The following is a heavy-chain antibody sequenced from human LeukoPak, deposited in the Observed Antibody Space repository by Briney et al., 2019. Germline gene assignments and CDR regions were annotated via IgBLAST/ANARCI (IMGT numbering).Heavy chain of an antibody. Sequence: GASVKVSCKASGYTFTSYGISWVRQAPGQGLEWMGWISAYNGNTNYAQKLQGRVTMTTDTSTSTAYMELRSLRSDDTAVYYCARDEAWGYCSDSNCYIGLGNNWFDPWGQGTLVTVSS. D-gene: IGHD2-15*01. J-gene: IGHJ5*02. CDR3: ARDEAWGYCSDSNCYIGLGNNWFDP. V-gene: IGHV1-18*01. CDR2: ISAYNGNT. CDR1: GYTFTSYG.